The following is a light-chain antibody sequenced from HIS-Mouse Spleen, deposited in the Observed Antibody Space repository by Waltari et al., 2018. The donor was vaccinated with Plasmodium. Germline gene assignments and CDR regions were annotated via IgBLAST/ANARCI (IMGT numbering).Light chain of an antibody. CDR1: ALPKKY. CDR2: EDS. Sequence: SYELTQPPSVYVSPGQTARITCSGDALPKKYASWYQQKSGQAPVLVIYEDSKRPSGIPERFSGSSSGTMATLTISGAQVEDEADYYCYSTDSSGNHRVFGGGTKLTVL. J-gene: IGLJ3*02. CDR3: YSTDSSGNHRV. V-gene: IGLV3-10*01.